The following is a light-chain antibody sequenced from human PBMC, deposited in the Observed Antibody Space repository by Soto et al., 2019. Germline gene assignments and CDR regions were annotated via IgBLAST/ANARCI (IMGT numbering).Light chain of an antibody. J-gene: IGKJ4*01. Sequence: EIVMTQSPATLSVSPGEGATLSCRASQSVSNNYLAWYQQKPGQAPRLLIYGASSRATGIPDRFSGSGSGTDFTLTISRLEPEDFAVYYCQQYGSSRSFGGGTKVDIK. V-gene: IGKV3-20*01. CDR1: QSVSNNY. CDR3: QQYGSSRS. CDR2: GAS.